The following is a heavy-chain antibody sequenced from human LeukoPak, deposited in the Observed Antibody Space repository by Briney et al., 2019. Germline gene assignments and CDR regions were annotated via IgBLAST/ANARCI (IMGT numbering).Heavy chain of an antibody. CDR2: INSRSSTI. CDR1: GFTFSTHD. J-gene: IGHJ3*02. CDR3: TSHTGTGDAFRPFHI. D-gene: IGHD2-21*02. V-gene: IGHV3-48*04. Sequence: PGGSLRLSCAASGFTFSTHDVTWVRQAPGKGLEWVSFINSRSSTIYYADSVKGQFTISRDNAKNSLYLQMNSLRAEDTAVYYCTSHTGTGDAFRPFHIWGQGTMVTVSS.